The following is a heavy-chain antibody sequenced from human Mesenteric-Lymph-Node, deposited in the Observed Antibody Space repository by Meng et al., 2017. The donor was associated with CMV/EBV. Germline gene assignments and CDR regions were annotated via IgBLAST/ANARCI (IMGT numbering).Heavy chain of an antibody. CDR2: IRGNGETT. CDR3: ARDVRGFFDY. J-gene: IGHJ4*02. D-gene: IGHD3-16*01. V-gene: IGHV3-23*01. CDR1: GFTFNSYA. Sequence: GESLKISCSASGFTFNSYAMSWVRQAPGKGLEWVSAIRGNGETTYYADSVKGRFTFSRDNSKRTMYLQMNSLTADDTAVYYCARDVRGFFDYWGRGTLVTVSS.